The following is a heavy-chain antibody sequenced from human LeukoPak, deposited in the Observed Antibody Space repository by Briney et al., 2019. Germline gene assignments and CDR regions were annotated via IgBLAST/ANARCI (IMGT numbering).Heavy chain of an antibody. Sequence: SETLSLTCTVSSDSISSSSYYWGWIRQPPGKGLDWIGSIYYSGSTYYNPFLKSRVTISVDTSKNQFSLKLSSVTAADTAVYYCASGARSSSIGRLDYWGQGTLVTVSS. J-gene: IGHJ4*02. D-gene: IGHD6-6*01. CDR3: ASGARSSSIGRLDY. CDR1: SDSISSSSYY. CDR2: IYYSGST. V-gene: IGHV4-39*01.